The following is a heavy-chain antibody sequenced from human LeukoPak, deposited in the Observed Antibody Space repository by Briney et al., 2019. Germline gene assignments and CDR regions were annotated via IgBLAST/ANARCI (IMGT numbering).Heavy chain of an antibody. Sequence: SETLSLTCTVSGGSISSSSYYWGWIRQPPGKGLEWIGSIYYSGSTYYNPSLKSRVTISVDTSKNQFSLKLSSVTAADTAVYYCARDGDGYNYRSGRRLDYWGQGTLVTVSS. D-gene: IGHD5-24*01. J-gene: IGHJ4*02. V-gene: IGHV4-39*07. CDR1: GGSISSSSYY. CDR2: IYYSGST. CDR3: ARDGDGYNYRSGRRLDY.